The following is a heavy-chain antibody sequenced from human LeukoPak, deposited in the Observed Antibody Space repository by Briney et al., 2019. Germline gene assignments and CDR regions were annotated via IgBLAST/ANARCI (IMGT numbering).Heavy chain of an antibody. Sequence: GGSLRLSCAASGFTFSSYAMHWVRQAPGKGLEYVSAISSNGGSTYYANSVKGRFTISRDNSKNTLYLQMGSLRAEDMAVYYWAGAEGFLRGYFFDYWGQGTLVTVSS. V-gene: IGHV3-64*01. J-gene: IGHJ4*02. CDR2: ISSNGGST. CDR3: AGAEGFLRGYFFDY. D-gene: IGHD3-3*01. CDR1: GFTFSSYA.